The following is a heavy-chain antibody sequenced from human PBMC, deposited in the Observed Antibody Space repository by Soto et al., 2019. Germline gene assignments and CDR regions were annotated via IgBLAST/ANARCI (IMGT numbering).Heavy chain of an antibody. V-gene: IGHV1-18*01. D-gene: IGHD6-6*01. J-gene: IGHJ3*01. CDR1: GYTFRNYG. Sequence: QVQLVQSGAELKKPGASVKVSCKASGYTFRNYGINWVRQAPGQGLEWMGWISAYNGNTKYAQKFQGRVTMATDTPTSTAYLELRSLKSSDTAVYYCARDVRQFVPISDNFDVWGQGTTVTVSA. CDR3: ARDVRQFVPISDNFDV. CDR2: ISAYNGNT.